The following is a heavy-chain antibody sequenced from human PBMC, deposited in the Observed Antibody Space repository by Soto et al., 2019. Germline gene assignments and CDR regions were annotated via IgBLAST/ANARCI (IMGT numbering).Heavy chain of an antibody. D-gene: IGHD1-1*01. Sequence: QVQLQESGPGLVQPSGTLTLTGTITGGSIISTSWWSWVRQPPGRGLEWIGSLYLGGRTNYNPSLRSRVTISVDKAKNQFSLKLSSVTAADTAVDYCSRWAETTYFDYWGQGSLVTVS. CDR3: SRWAETTYFDY. CDR2: LYLGGRT. J-gene: IGHJ4*02. V-gene: IGHV4-4*02. CDR1: GGSIISTSW.